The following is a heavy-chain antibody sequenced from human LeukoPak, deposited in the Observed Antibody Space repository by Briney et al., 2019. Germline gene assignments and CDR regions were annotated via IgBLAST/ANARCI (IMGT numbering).Heavy chain of an antibody. CDR2: IYTSGST. J-gene: IGHJ6*03. CDR1: GGSISSYY. V-gene: IGHV4-4*09. D-gene: IGHD4-17*01. CDR3: ARRWTTVTSYYYYYHMDV. Sequence: SETLSLTCTVSGGSISSYYWSWIRQPPGKGLEWIGYIYTSGSTNYNPSLKSRVTISVDTSKNQFSLKLSSVTAADTAVYYCARRWTTVTSYYYYYHMDVWGKGTTVTVSS.